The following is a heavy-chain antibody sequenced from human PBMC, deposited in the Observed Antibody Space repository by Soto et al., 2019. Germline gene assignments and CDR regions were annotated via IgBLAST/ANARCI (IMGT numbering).Heavy chain of an antibody. D-gene: IGHD4-17*01. Sequence: GESLKISCKGSGYSFTSYWIGWVRQMPGKGLEWMGIIYPGDSDTRYSPSFQGQVTISADKSISTAYLQWSSLKASDTAMYYCARYLNYGDPYYYYGVDVWGQGTTVTVSS. CDR2: IYPGDSDT. J-gene: IGHJ6*02. CDR3: ARYLNYGDPYYYYGVDV. CDR1: GYSFTSYW. V-gene: IGHV5-51*01.